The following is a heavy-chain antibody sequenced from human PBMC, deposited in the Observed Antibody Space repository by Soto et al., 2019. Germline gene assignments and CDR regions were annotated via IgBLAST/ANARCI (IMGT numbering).Heavy chain of an antibody. Sequence: QVQLVQPGAEVKKPGASVKFSCKASGYIFTNFYIHWVRQAPGQGLEWIGIINPNGGSTNYAQNVQGRVTMTRDTSTRTVYMDLSSLRSEDTALYYCTRGLASGDYWGQGTLITVSS. D-gene: IGHD6-6*01. CDR1: GYIFTNFY. J-gene: IGHJ4*02. CDR3: TRGLASGDY. CDR2: INPNGGST. V-gene: IGHV1-46*03.